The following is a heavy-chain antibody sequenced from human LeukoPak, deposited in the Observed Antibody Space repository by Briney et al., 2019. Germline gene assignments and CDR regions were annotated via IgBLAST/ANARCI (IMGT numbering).Heavy chain of an antibody. J-gene: IGHJ4*02. CDR3: AKRKAHYFDY. V-gene: IGHV3-7*01. Sequence: GGSLRLSCAGSAFTFSNYWMSWVRQAPGKGLEGVANIKQDGSEKYYVAPVKGRFTISRDNAKNSLYLQMNSLRAEDTAVYYCAKRKAHYFDYWGQGPLVTVSS. CDR2: IKQDGSEK. CDR1: AFTFSNYW.